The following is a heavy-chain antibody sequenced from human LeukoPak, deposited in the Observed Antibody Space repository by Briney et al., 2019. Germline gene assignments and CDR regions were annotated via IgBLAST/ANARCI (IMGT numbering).Heavy chain of an antibody. CDR3: ARDMTTVTTGDY. Sequence: PGGSLRLSCAASGLTFSNYGMHWVRQAPGKGLEWVGLIPYDGSNEYYADSVKGRFTISRDNSKNTLYLQLNSLRAEDTAVYYCARDMTTVTTGDYWGQGTLVTVSS. V-gene: IGHV3-30*03. D-gene: IGHD4-17*01. CDR1: GLTFSNYG. J-gene: IGHJ4*02. CDR2: IPYDGSNE.